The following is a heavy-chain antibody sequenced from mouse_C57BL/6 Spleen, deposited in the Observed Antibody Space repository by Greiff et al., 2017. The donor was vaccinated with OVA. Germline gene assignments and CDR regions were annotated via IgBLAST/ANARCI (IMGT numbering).Heavy chain of an antibody. CDR1: GYNFTEYN. Sequence: VHLLESGAELVKPGASVKLSCKASGYNFTEYNIHWVKQRPGQGLEWIGWFYPGSGSIKYNEKFKDKATLTADKSSSTAYMELSRLTSEDSAVYFCARVERGCDGYFDYWGQGTTLAVSS. V-gene: IGHV1-62-2*01. CDR3: ARVERGCDGYFDY. D-gene: IGHD3-3*01. J-gene: IGHJ2*01. CDR2: FYPGSGSI.